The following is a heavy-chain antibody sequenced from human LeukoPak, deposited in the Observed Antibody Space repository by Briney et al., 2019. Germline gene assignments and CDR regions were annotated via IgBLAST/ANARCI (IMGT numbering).Heavy chain of an antibody. Sequence: PGGSLRLSCAASGFTFSNAWMSWVRQAPGKGLEWVGRIKSKTDGGITDYAAPVKGRFTISRDDSKNTLYLQMNSLKTEDTAVYYCTTDWYDILTGLQVNSSPGQRPGRPVRVDFDYWGQGTLVTVSS. CDR1: GFTFSNAW. CDR3: TTDWYDILTGLQVNSSPGQRPGRPVRVDFDY. V-gene: IGHV3-15*01. J-gene: IGHJ4*02. CDR2: IKSKTDGGIT. D-gene: IGHD3-9*01.